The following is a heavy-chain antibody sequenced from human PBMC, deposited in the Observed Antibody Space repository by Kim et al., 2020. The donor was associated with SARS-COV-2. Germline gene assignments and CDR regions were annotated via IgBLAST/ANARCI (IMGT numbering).Heavy chain of an antibody. CDR2: IYTTGGGT. CDR1: GFTFSSYA. Sequence: GGSLRLSCAASGFTFSSYAMSWVRQAPGKGLEWVSVIYTTGGGTCYADSVKGRFTISRDNSKSSLYLQMNSLRAEDTAVYYCATKRTTCSGGSCSYLDY. J-gene: IGHJ4*01. CDR3: ATKRTTCSGGSCSYLDY. V-gene: IGHV3-23*05. D-gene: IGHD2-15*01.